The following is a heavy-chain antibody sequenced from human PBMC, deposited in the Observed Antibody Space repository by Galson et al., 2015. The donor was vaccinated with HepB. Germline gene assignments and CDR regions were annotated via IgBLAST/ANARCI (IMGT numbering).Heavy chain of an antibody. V-gene: IGHV3-48*02. Sequence: SLRLSCAASGFTFSSYNMNWVRQAPGKGLEWVSYIGSDYRSIYYADSVKGRFTISRDNAKNSLWLQMNSLRDEDTAIYYCARDRGGSGTYLSKYYDMDVWGQGTTVTVSS. CDR3: ARDRGGSGTYLSKYYDMDV. D-gene: IGHD3-10*01. J-gene: IGHJ6*02. CDR1: GFTFSSYN. CDR2: IGSDYRSI.